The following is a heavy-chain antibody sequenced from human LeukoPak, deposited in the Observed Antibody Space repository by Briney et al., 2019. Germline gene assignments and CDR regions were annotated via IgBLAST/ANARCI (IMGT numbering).Heavy chain of an antibody. J-gene: IGHJ4*02. CDR1: GFTFSDPY. CDR3: ARRAGAYSHPYDY. D-gene: IGHD4/OR15-4a*01. Sequence: GGPLRLSCEASGFTFSDPYMGWIRQAPGKGLAWVSFIYSDNTHYSDSVKGRFTISRDNSKNTLYLQMNSLRAEDTAVYYCARRAGAYSHPYDYWGQGTLVTVSS. CDR2: IYSDNT. V-gene: IGHV3-53*01.